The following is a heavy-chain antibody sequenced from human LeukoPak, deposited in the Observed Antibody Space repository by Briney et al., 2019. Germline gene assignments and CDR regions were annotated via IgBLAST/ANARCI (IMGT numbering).Heavy chain of an antibody. CDR3: ARVGEFSRHGYIGDAFDI. D-gene: IGHD5-24*01. CDR2: IFYSGST. CDR1: GGSISTSNYY. V-gene: IGHV4-39*07. Sequence: PSETLSLTCTVSGGSISTSNYYWGWIRQPPGKGLEWIGNIFYSGSTYYSPSLKSRVTISVDTSKNQFSLKLSSVTAADTAVYYCARVGEFSRHGYIGDAFDIWGQGTMVTVSS. J-gene: IGHJ3*02.